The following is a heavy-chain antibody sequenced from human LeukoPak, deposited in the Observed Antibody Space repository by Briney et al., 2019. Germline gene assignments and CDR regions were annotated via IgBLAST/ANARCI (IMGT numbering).Heavy chain of an antibody. V-gene: IGHV3-7*01. CDR2: IKQDGSEK. Sequence: GGSLRLSCAASGFTFSSYWMSWVRQAPGKGLEWVANIKQDGSEKYYVDSVKGRFTISRDNAKNSLYLQMNSLRAEDTAVYYCAKDRCSNGVGCYYYYMDVWGKGTTVTISS. D-gene: IGHD2-8*01. J-gene: IGHJ6*03. CDR1: GFTFSSYW. CDR3: AKDRCSNGVGCYYYYMDV.